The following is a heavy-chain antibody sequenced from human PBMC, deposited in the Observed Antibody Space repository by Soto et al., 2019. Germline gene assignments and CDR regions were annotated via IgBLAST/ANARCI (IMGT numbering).Heavy chain of an antibody. D-gene: IGHD6-19*01. CDR1: GFTFSSYT. V-gene: IGHV3-48*02. CDR3: ARSIAVAKKDAFDI. Sequence: EVQLVESGGGLVQPGGSLRLSCAASGFTFSSYTMNWVRQAPGKGLEWVSYISSSSSTIYYADSVKGRFTISRDNAKNSLYLQMNSLRDEDKAVYYCARSIAVAKKDAFDIWGQGTMVTVSS. CDR2: ISSSSSTI. J-gene: IGHJ3*02.